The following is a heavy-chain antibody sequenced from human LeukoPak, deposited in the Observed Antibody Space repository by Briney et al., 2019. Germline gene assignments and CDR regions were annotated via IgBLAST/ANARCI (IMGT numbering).Heavy chain of an antibody. D-gene: IGHD3-16*01. CDR3: ARVASSMISFGEIMQSYPYYMDV. J-gene: IGHJ6*03. CDR2: ISSSAGTI. Sequence: QSGGSLRLSCGASGFTFNNYEMSWVRQTPGKGLEWISYISSSAGTIYYADSVEGRFTISRDNAKNSLYLQMNSLRAEDSAVYYCARVASSMISFGEIMQSYPYYMDVWGKGTTVTISS. CDR1: GFTFNNYE. V-gene: IGHV3-48*03.